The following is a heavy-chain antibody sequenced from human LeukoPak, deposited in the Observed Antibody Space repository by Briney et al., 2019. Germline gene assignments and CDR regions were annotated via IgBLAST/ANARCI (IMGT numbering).Heavy chain of an antibody. D-gene: IGHD1-26*01. CDR2: ITSSSSYI. J-gene: IGHJ6*03. V-gene: IGHV3-21*06. Sequence: GGLLRLYCAASGFTFRSYNMTWVRQAPGKGPEWVSSITSSSSYIYSAVSVKGRFTISRDNAKNSLYLQMDSLRVEDTAVYYCAREPYIGSYGPHYYYYMDVWGKGTTVTISS. CDR1: GFTFRSYN. CDR3: AREPYIGSYGPHYYYYMDV.